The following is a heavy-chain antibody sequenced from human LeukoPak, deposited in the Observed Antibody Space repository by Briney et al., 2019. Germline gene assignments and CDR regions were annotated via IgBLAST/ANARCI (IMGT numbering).Heavy chain of an antibody. CDR2: IYYSGST. Sequence: SETLSLTCTVSGGSISSSSYYWGWIRQPPGKGLEWIGSIYYSGSTYYNPSLKSRVTISVDTSRNQFSLKLSSVTAADTAVYYCARHGWVWDNYYGMDVWGQGTTVTVSS. D-gene: IGHD1-26*01. CDR3: ARHGWVWDNYYGMDV. J-gene: IGHJ6*02. V-gene: IGHV4-39*01. CDR1: GGSISSSSYY.